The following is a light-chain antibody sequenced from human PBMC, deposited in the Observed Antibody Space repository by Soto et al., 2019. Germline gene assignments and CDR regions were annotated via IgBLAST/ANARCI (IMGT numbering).Light chain of an antibody. CDR2: GAS. Sequence: EIVRTQSPATLSLSPGERATLSCRASQSVSSNLAWYQQKPGQAPRLLIYGASTRATGIPARLSGSGSGTEFTLTISSLKSEDFEVYYCQQYNNWPRTFGQGTKVDI. V-gene: IGKV3-15*01. CDR3: QQYNNWPRT. J-gene: IGKJ1*01. CDR1: QSVSSN.